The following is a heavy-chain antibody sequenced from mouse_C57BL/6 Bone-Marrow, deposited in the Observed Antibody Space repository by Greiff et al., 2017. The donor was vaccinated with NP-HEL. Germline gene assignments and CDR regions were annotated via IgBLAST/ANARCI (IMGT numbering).Heavy chain of an antibody. CDR2: ISDGGSYT. J-gene: IGHJ4*01. D-gene: IGHD1-1*01. CDR3: ARDYYGSRGYAMDY. V-gene: IGHV5-4*01. CDR1: GFTFSSYA. Sequence: EVKLVESGGGLVKPGGSLKLSCAASGFTFSSYAMSWVRQTPEKRLEWVATISDGGSYTYYPDNVKGRFTISRDNAKNNLYLQMSHLKSEDTAMYYCARDYYGSRGYAMDYWGQGTSVTVSS.